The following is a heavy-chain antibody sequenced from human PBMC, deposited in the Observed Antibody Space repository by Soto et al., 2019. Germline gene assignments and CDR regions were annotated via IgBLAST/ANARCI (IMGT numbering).Heavy chain of an antibody. CDR2: ISNSGAYI. CDR3: ARDGVVPAAITY. V-gene: IGHV3-21*01. J-gene: IGHJ4*02. Sequence: EVQLVESGGGLVKPGGSLRLSCAASGFTFSNYYMNWVRQDPGKGLEWVSSISNSGAYIFYADSVKGRFTISRDNAKNSLYLQMNSLRAEDTAVYYCARDGVVPAAITYWGQGTLVTVSS. CDR1: GFTFSNYY. D-gene: IGHD2-2*01.